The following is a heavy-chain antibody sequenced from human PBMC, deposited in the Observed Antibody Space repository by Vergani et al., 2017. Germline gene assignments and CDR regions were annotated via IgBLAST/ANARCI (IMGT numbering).Heavy chain of an antibody. CDR3: AGEVVAGTKEIDY. V-gene: IGHV3-7*01. D-gene: IGHD6-19*01. CDR1: GFVLSTYW. J-gene: IGHJ4*02. CDR2: IRQDGSEK. Sequence: EVQLVESGGGLVQSGGSLRLPCAASGFVLSTYWMTWVRQAPGQGLEWVASIRQDGSEKYCVDSAKGRFTISRDNAKNSLYLQMNSLRAPDTAIYYCAGEVVAGTKEIDYWGQGTLVTVSS.